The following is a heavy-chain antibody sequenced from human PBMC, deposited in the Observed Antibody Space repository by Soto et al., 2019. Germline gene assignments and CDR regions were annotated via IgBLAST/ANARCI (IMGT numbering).Heavy chain of an antibody. CDR1: GGTFGSNA. J-gene: IGHJ3*02. Sequence: QVQLVQSGAEVRRPGSSVKVSCKASGGTFGSNAISWVRQAPGQGLEWMGGIIPIFGTTNNAQKFQGRVTITADESKKPAYRELTTLRSEDTAIYYCAGEGYTFGPGALSAAFDIWDKGTVVTVSS. V-gene: IGHV1-69*12. CDR3: AGEGYTFGPGALSAAFDI. D-gene: IGHD5-12*01. CDR2: IIPIFGTT.